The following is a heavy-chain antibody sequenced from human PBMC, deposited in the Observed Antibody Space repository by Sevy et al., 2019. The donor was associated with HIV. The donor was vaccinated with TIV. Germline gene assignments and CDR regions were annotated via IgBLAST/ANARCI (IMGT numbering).Heavy chain of an antibody. CDR2: ISYDGSRK. Sequence: GGSLRLSCAASGFTFGSYAMHWVRQAPDKGLEWLAFISYDGSRKYYADSVKGRFTISRDNSKNTLFMQVNSLRAEDTALYYCARERDRQALNVWGQGTMVTVSS. CDR3: ARERDRQALNV. V-gene: IGHV3-30-3*01. CDR1: GFTFGSYA. J-gene: IGHJ3*01.